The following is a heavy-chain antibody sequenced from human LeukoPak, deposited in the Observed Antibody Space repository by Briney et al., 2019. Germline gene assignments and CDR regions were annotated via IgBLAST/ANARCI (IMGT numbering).Heavy chain of an antibody. CDR3: ARGSSSRHGSGPGPAFDY. D-gene: IGHD3-10*01. V-gene: IGHV3-23*01. CDR1: GFTFSTFA. J-gene: IGHJ4*02. CDR2: IFPSGGEI. Sequence: GGSLRLSCAASGFTFSTFAMIWVRQPPGKGLEWVSSIFPSGGEIHYADSVRGRFTISRDNSKSTLSLQMNSLRAEDTAVYYCARGSSSRHGSGPGPAFDYWGQGTLVTVSS.